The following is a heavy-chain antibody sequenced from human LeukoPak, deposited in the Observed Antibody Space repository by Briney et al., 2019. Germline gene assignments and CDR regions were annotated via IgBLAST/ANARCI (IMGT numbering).Heavy chain of an antibody. J-gene: IGHJ6*03. Sequence: GGSLRLSCAASGFAFSSYWMSWVRQAPGKGLEWVANIKQDGSEKYHVDSVKGRFTISRDNAKNSLYLQMNSLRAEDTAVYYCARDAAPTGGDYYYYYYMDVWGKGTTVTISS. D-gene: IGHD7-27*01. CDR1: GFAFSSYW. V-gene: IGHV3-7*01. CDR2: IKQDGSEK. CDR3: ARDAAPTGGDYYYYYYMDV.